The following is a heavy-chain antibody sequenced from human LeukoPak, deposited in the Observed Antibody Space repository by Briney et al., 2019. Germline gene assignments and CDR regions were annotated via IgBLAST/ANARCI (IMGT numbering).Heavy chain of an antibody. Sequence: GGSLRLSCAASGFTFSSYGMHWVRQAPGKGLEWVSSIGSSGSYIYYADSLTGRFTISRDNAKNSLYLQMNSLRAEDTAMYYCARRATTERGHSYGLDFWGQGTLVTVSS. CDR3: ARRATTERGHSYGLDF. CDR2: IGSSGSYI. J-gene: IGHJ4*02. CDR1: GFTFSSYG. D-gene: IGHD5-18*01. V-gene: IGHV3-21*01.